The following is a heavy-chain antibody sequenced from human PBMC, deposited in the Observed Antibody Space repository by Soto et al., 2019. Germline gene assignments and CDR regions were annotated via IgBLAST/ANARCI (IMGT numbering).Heavy chain of an antibody. J-gene: IGHJ5*02. CDR3: ARHIVVVPAGSGWLDP. CDR2: IYYSGST. CDR1: GGSISSYY. V-gene: IGHV4-59*08. D-gene: IGHD2-2*01. Sequence: QVQLQESGPGLVKPSETLSLTCTVSGGSISSYYWSWIRQPPGKGLEWIGYIYYSGSTNYNPSLKSRVTISVDTSKNQFSLKLSSVTAADTAVYYCARHIVVVPAGSGWLDPWGQGTLVTVSS.